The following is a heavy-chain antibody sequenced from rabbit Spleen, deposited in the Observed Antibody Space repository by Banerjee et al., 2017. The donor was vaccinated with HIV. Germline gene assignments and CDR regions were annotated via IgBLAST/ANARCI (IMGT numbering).Heavy chain of an antibody. CDR2: IYADRGGST. V-gene: IGHV1S40*01. CDR3: ARGSAAMTMVITGFYFSL. D-gene: IGHD2-1*01. J-gene: IGHJ4*01. Sequence: QSLEESGGGLVKPGASLTLTCIASGVSFSGNSYMCWVRQAPGKGLECIACIYADRGGSTYYASWAKGRFTISKTSSTTVTLQLTSLTAADTATYFCARGSAAMTMVITGFYFSLWGPGTLVTV. CDR1: GVSFSGNSY.